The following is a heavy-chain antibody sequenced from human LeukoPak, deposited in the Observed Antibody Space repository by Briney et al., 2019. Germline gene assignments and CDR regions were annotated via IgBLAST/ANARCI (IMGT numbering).Heavy chain of an antibody. CDR1: GGSISSYY. D-gene: IGHD2-15*01. CDR3: ARGAPRYCSGGSCARSFDP. Sequence: SETLSLTCTVSGGSISSYYWSWIRQPPGKGLEWVGYIYYSGSTNYNPSLKSRVTISVDTSKNQFSLKLSSVTAADTAVYYCARGAPRYCSGGSCARSFDPWGQGTLVTVSS. CDR2: IYYSGST. J-gene: IGHJ5*02. V-gene: IGHV4-59*01.